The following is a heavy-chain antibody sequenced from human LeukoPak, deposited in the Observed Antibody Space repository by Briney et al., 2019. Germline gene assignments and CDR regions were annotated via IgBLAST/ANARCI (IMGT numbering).Heavy chain of an antibody. CDR2: INPNSGGT. V-gene: IGHV1-2*02. CDR1: GYTFTSYA. D-gene: IGHD3-10*01. CDR3: ARGKRFMVRGAFFDP. Sequence: EASVNVSCTASGYTFTSYAMHWVRQAPGQRLEWMGWINPNSGGTNYAQKFQGRVTMTRDTSISTAYMELSRLRSDDTAVYYCARGKRFMVRGAFFDPWGQGTLVTVSS. J-gene: IGHJ5*02.